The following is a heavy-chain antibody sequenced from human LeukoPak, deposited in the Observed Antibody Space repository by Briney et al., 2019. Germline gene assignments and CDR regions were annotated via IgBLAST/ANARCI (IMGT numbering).Heavy chain of an antibody. J-gene: IGHJ2*01. CDR1: GGSLSGYY. CDR2: INDSGST. CDR3: ARHGFDPVQNVAHWYFDL. V-gene: IGHV4-34*01. D-gene: IGHD3-10*01. Sequence: MSSETLSLTCAVYGGSLSGYYWSWIRQSPGKGLEWIGEINDSGSTNYNPSLKSRVTISVDTSKNQFSLKLTSVTAADTAVYYCARHGFDPVQNVAHWYFDLWGRGTLVTVSS.